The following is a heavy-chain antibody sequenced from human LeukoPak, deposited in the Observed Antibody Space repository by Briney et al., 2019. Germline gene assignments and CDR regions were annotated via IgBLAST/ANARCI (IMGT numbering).Heavy chain of an antibody. J-gene: IGHJ4*02. Sequence: GASVKVSCKASGYTFTDYYVHWVRQAPGQGLEWMGWINPNSGGTHYAQKFQGRVTVTRDTSISTAYMELSSMRSDDTAVYYCARDSGDGYNPVDYWGQGTLITVSS. V-gene: IGHV1-2*02. D-gene: IGHD5-24*01. CDR2: INPNSGGT. CDR1: GYTFTDYY. CDR3: ARDSGDGYNPVDY.